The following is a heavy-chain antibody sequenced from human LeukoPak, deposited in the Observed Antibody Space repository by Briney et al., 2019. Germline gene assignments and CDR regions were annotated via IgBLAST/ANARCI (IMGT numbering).Heavy chain of an antibody. CDR2: IYYTGST. D-gene: IGHD2-15*01. CDR1: GGSISSYY. CDR3: ARQRGYWSGDFDI. Sequence: SETLSLTCTVSGGSISSYYWSWIRQPPGKGLEWIGYIYYTGSTNYNPSLKSRVTISLDTSKTQFSLKLSSVTAADTAVYYCARQRGYWSGDFDIWGQGTMVTVSS. V-gene: IGHV4-59*01. J-gene: IGHJ3*02.